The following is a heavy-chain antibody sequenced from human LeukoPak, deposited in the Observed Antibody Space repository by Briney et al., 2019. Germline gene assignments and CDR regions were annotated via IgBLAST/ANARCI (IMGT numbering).Heavy chain of an antibody. V-gene: IGHV3-21*01. CDR1: GFTFSSYT. J-gene: IGHJ4*02. Sequence: GRSLRLSCAVSGFTFSSYTMNWVRQAPGKGLEWVSSISGSGSYIYYADSVKGRFTISRDNAKNSLYLQMNSLRAEDTAVYYCARLPSGDTAMLTAGLGYWGQGTLVTVSS. D-gene: IGHD5-18*01. CDR2: ISGSGSYI. CDR3: ARLPSGDTAMLTAGLGY.